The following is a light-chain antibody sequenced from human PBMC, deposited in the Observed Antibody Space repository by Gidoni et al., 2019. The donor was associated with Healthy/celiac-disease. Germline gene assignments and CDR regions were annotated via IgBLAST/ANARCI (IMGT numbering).Light chain of an antibody. CDR3: CSYAGSGHVV. CDR2: DVS. CDR1: SSDVGGYNY. J-gene: IGLJ2*01. Sequence: QSALTPPRSGSGSPGQSVTISCTGTSSDVGGYNYVSWYQQHPGKAPKLMIYDVSKRPSGVPDRFSGSKSGNTASLTISGLQAEDEADYYCCSYAGSGHVVFGGGTKLTVL. V-gene: IGLV2-11*01.